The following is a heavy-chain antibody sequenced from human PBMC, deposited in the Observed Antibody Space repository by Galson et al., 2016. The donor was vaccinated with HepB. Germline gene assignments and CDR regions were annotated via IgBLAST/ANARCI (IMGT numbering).Heavy chain of an antibody. J-gene: IGHJ4*02. Sequence: LSLTCAVYGGSFNGYYWTWIRQPPGKGLEWIGDINHSGSTSYNPSLKSRVTISVDTSKNQFSLALSSVTATDTAMYYCARGSNWNYDYWGQGTLVTVSS. V-gene: IGHV4-34*01. CDR2: INHSGST. CDR3: ARGSNWNYDY. CDR1: GGSFNGYY. D-gene: IGHD1-7*01.